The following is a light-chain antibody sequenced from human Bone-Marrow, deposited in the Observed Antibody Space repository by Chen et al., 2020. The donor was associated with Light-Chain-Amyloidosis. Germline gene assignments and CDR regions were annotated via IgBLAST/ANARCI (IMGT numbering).Light chain of an antibody. CDR2: RDT. J-gene: IGLJ2*01. Sequence: SYELTQPPSVSVSPGQTARITCSGDDLPTKYAYWYQQKPGQAPVLVIHRDTERPSGISERFSGSSSATTSTLTISGVQAEYEADYHCQSADSSGTYEVIFGGGTKLTVL. V-gene: IGLV3-25*03. CDR3: QSADSSGTYEVI. CDR1: DLPTKY.